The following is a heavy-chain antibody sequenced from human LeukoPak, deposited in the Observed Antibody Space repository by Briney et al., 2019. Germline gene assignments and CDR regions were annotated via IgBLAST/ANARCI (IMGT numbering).Heavy chain of an antibody. J-gene: IGHJ5*02. CDR3: ARGSVGATGLDWFDP. CDR1: GYTFPDYY. CDR2: INPNSGGT. V-gene: IGHV1-2*02. D-gene: IGHD1-26*01. Sequence: ASVKVSCKASGYTFPDYYIHWVRQAPGQGLEWMGWINPNSGGTNYAQKFQGRVTMTRDTSISTAYMELSRLRSDDTAVYYCARGSVGATGLDWFDPWGQGTLVTVSS.